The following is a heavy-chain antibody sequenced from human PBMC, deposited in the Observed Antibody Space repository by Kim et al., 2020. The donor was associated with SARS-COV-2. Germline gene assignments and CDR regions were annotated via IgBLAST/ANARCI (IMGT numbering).Heavy chain of an antibody. J-gene: IGHJ4*02. V-gene: IGHV4-39*01. CDR3: ARQRIGSFGADY. D-gene: IGHD5-18*01. CDR2: T. Sequence: TFYNPSLKSRLTISVDRSNNQFSLKLTSVTATDTAVYYCARQRIGSFGADYWGQGILVSVSS.